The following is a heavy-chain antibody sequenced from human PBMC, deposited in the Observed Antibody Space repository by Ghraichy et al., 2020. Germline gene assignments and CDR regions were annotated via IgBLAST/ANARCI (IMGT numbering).Heavy chain of an antibody. V-gene: IGHV3-33*01. CDR2: IWYDGSNK. Sequence: LSLTCAASGFTFSSYVMHWVRQAPGKGLEWVAVIWYDGSNKYYADSVKGRFTISRDNSKNTLYLQMNSRRAEDTAVYYCARERMVRGVIGAWDYYYGMDVWGQGNTVTVSS. CDR1: GFTFSSYV. J-gene: IGHJ6*02. CDR3: ARERMVRGVIGAWDYYYGMDV. D-gene: IGHD3-10*01.